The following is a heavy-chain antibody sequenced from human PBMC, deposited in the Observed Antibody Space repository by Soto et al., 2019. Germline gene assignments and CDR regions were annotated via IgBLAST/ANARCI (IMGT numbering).Heavy chain of an antibody. J-gene: IGHJ6*02. CDR3: AKDMENGYNPYYYYGMDV. V-gene: IGHV3-9*01. Sequence: LRLSCVASGFTFDDYAMHWVRQAPGKGLEWVSSISWNSVSIGYADSVKGRFTTSRDNAKNSLYLQMNSLRIEDTALYFCAKDMENGYNPYYYYGMDVWGQGTTVTVSS. CDR1: GFTFDDYA. CDR2: ISWNSVSI. D-gene: IGHD3-10*01.